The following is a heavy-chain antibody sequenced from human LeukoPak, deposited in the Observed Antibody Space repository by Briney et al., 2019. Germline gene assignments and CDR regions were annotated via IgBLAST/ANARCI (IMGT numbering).Heavy chain of an antibody. D-gene: IGHD3-9*01. J-gene: IGHJ4*02. CDR3: ARGGLRYFDWLSNYYFDH. Sequence: SETLSLTCAVYGGSFSGYYWSWIRQPPGKGLEWIGEINHSGSTNYNPSLKSRVTISVDTSKNQFSLKLSSVTAADTAVYYCARGGLRYFDWLSNYYFDHWGQGTLVTVSS. CDR1: GGSFSGYY. CDR2: INHSGST. V-gene: IGHV4-34*01.